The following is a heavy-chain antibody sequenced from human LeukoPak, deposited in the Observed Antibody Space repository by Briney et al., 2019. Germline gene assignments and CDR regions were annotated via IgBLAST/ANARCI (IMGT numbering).Heavy chain of an antibody. CDR2: INPSGGST. D-gene: IGHD2/OR15-2a*01. Sequence: ASVKVSCKASGYTFTSYYMHWVRQAPGQGLEWMGIINPSGGSTSYAQKFQGRVTITRDTSTSTVYMELSSLRSDDTAVYYCARTIVSSYYFDYWGQGTLVTVSS. J-gene: IGHJ4*02. CDR1: GYTFTSYY. V-gene: IGHV1-46*01. CDR3: ARTIVSSYYFDY.